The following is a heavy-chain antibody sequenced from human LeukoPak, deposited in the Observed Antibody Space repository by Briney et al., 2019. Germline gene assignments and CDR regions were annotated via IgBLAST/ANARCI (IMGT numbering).Heavy chain of an antibody. CDR3: ARLWSTYCSGGSCPHQPNY. CDR1: GGSFSGYH. D-gene: IGHD2-15*01. J-gene: IGHJ4*02. Sequence: SETLSLTCAVYGGSFSGYHWSWIRQPPGKGLEWIGSIYYSGSRVTISADTSKNQFSLKLSSVTAADTAVYYCARLWSTYCSGGSCPHQPNYWGQGTLVTVSS. V-gene: IGHV4-34*01. CDR2: IYYSG.